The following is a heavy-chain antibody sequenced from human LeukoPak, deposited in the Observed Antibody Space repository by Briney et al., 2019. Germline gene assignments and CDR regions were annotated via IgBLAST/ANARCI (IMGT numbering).Heavy chain of an antibody. Sequence: GGSLRLSCTASGFTFTTHAMNWVRQAPEKGLEWVSVISSRGGSTYYADSVKGRFTISRDNSKSTLYLQMNSLRVEDTAVYYCARDWGSGWYFDYWGQGTQVTVSS. V-gene: IGHV3-23*01. J-gene: IGHJ4*02. CDR1: GFTFTTHA. D-gene: IGHD6-19*01. CDR2: ISSRGGST. CDR3: ARDWGSGWYFDY.